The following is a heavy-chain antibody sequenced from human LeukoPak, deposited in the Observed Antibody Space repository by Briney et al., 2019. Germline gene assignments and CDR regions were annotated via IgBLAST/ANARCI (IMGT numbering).Heavy chain of an antibody. D-gene: IGHD5-24*01. CDR1: GFAFGSCW. Sequence: GGSVRPSCAASGFAFGSCWMLWVRQAPGKGLVWVSRINPNGTSTIFADSVRGRFAVSRDNAKNTLFLQMNSLRAEDTAVYYCASGDDYNHKRPGVPDPWGQGTLVTVSS. V-gene: IGHV3-74*01. CDR2: INPNGTST. CDR3: ASGDDYNHKRPGVPDP. J-gene: IGHJ5*02.